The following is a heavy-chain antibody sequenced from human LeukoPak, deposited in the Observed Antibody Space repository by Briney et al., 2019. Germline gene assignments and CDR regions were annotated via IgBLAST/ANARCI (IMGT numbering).Heavy chain of an antibody. CDR3: ARDHIVVVPAATRLSYYYYMNV. CDR2: ISAYNGNT. D-gene: IGHD2-2*01. CDR1: GYTFTSYG. V-gene: IGHV1-18*01. J-gene: IGHJ6*03. Sequence: ASVKVSCKASGYTFTSYGISWVRQAPGQGLEWMGWISAYNGNTNYAQKLQGRVTMTTDTSTSTAYMELRSLRSDDTAVYYCARDHIVVVPAATRLSYYYYMNVWGKGTTVTVSS.